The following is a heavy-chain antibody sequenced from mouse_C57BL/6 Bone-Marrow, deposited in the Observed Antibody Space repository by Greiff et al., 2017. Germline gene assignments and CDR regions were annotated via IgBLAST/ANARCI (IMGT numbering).Heavy chain of an antibody. D-gene: IGHD1-1*01. J-gene: IGHJ4*01. CDR1: GFTFSSYA. CDR2: ISDGGSYT. V-gene: IGHV5-4*01. CDR3: ARDYYGSSYNAMDY. Sequence: EVKLVESGGGLVKPGGSLKLSCAASGFTFSSYAMSWVRQTPEKRLEWVATISDGGSYTYYPDNVKGRFTISRDNAKNNLYLQMSHLKSEDTAMYYGARDYYGSSYNAMDYWGQGTSVTVSS.